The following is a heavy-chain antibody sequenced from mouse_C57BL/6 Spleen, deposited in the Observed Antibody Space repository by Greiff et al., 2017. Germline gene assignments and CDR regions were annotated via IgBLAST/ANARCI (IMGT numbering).Heavy chain of an antibody. CDR2: IYPGSGST. CDR3: AREWGSYVDWYFDV. Sequence: QVQLQQPGAELVKPGASVKMSCKASGYTFTSYWITWVKQRPGPGLEWIGDIYPGSGSTNYNEKFKSKATLTVDTSSSTAYMQLSSLTSEGCAVYYCAREWGSYVDWYFDVWGTGTTVTVSS. CDR1: GYTFTSYW. V-gene: IGHV1-55*01. D-gene: IGHD1-1*02. J-gene: IGHJ1*03.